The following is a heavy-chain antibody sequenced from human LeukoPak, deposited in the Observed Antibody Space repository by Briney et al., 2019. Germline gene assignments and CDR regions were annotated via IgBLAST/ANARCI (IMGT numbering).Heavy chain of an antibody. D-gene: IGHD6-19*01. CDR2: INPNSGGT. J-gene: IGHJ5*02. V-gene: IGHV1-2*02. CDR3: ARIAVAGGHNWFDP. CDR1: GYTFTGYY. Sequence: GASVKVSCKASGYTFTGYYLHWVRQAPGQGLEWMGWINPNSGGTNYAQKFQGRVTMTRDTSISTAYMELSRLRSDDTAVYYCARIAVAGGHNWFDPWGQGTLVTVSS.